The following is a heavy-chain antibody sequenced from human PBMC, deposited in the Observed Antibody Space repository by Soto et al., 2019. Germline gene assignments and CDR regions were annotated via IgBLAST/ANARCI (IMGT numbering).Heavy chain of an antibody. CDR3: AKKPYDSSGYYTYFDY. D-gene: IGHD3-22*01. CDR2: IIPALATA. Sequence: QVQLVQSGAEVKKPGSSVKVSCKASGGTFSSHSISWVRQAPGQGLEWVGGIIPALATANHAQKFQGRGTIAADQSTSTGYMELSSLRSEDTAVYYCAKKPYDSSGYYTYFDYWGQGTLVTVSS. J-gene: IGHJ4*02. V-gene: IGHV1-69*01. CDR1: GGTFSSHS.